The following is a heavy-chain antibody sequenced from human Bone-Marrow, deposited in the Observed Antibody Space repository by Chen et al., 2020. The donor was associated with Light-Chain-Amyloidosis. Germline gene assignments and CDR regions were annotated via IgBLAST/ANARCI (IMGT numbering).Heavy chain of an antibody. CDR2: ISYDGSNK. V-gene: IGHV3-30*18. J-gene: IGHJ4*02. Sequence: QVQLVESGGGVVQPGRSLRLSCAASGFTFSSYGMHWVRQAPGKGLEWVAVISYDGSNKYYADSVKGRFTISRDNSKNTLYLQMNSLRAEDTAVYYCAEIYYDSSGYYFDYWGQGTLVTVSS. CDR1: GFTFSSYG. D-gene: IGHD3-22*01. CDR3: AEIYYDSSGYYFDY.